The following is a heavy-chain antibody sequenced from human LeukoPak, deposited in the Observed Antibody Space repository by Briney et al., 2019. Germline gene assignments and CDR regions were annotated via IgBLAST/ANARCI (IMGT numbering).Heavy chain of an antibody. CDR3: ARDCNQHDSSGYGYYYYGMDV. CDR1: GFTFSSYE. D-gene: IGHD3-22*01. CDR2: ISSSGSTI. Sequence: PGGSLRLSCAASGFTFSSYEMNWVREAPGKGLEWVSYISSSGSTIYYADSVKGRFTISRDNAKNSLYLQMNSLRAEDTAVYYCARDCNQHDSSGYGYYYYGMDVWGQGTTVTVSS. V-gene: IGHV3-48*03. J-gene: IGHJ6*02.